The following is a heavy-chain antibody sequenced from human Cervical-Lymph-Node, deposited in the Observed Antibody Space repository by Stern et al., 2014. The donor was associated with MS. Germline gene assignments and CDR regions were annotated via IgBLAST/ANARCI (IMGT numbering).Heavy chain of an antibody. D-gene: IGHD3-16*02. V-gene: IGHV1-2*06. Sequence: QVQLVQSGAEVNKPGASVKDSCKASGYRFSTFYLHWLRQAPGQGLQWIGRIDPGGGATSSSQTFQGRLTMTRDRSITTAYLELSGLRSDDTAVYYCARIYCSGDECYHSFDTWGQGTLVTVSS. CDR2: IDPGGGAT. CDR3: ARIYCSGDECYHSFDT. CDR1: GYRFSTFY. J-gene: IGHJ4*02.